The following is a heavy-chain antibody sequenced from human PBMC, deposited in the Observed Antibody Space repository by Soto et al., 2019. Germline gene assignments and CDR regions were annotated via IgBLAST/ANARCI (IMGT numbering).Heavy chain of an antibody. CDR3: ARSLLWFGEIPTTWSNP. Sequence: PSETLSLTVTVPGGSVSSCSYYWSWIRQPPGKGLEWLGYIYYSGSTNYNPSLKSRVTISVDTSKNQFSLKLSSVTAADTAVYYCARSLLWFGEIPTTWSNPWGQG. CDR1: GGSVSSCSYY. D-gene: IGHD3-10*01. J-gene: IGHJ5*02. V-gene: IGHV4-61*01. CDR2: IYYSGST.